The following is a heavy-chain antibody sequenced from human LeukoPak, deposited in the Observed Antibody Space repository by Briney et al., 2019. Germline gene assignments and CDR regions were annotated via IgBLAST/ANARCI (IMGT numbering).Heavy chain of an antibody. CDR2: IYSGGST. D-gene: IGHD2-2*01. J-gene: IGHJ3*02. CDR3: ASRGCSSTSCYFGAFDI. CDR1: RFTVSSNY. V-gene: IGHV3-53*01. Sequence: GGSLRLSCAASRFTVSSNYMSWVRQAPGKGLEWVSVIYSGGSTYYADSVKGRFTISRDNSKNTLYLQMNSLRAEDTAVYYCASRGCSSTSCYFGAFDIWGQGTMVTVSS.